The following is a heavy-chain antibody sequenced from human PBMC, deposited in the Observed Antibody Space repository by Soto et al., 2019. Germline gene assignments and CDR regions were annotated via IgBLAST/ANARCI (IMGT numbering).Heavy chain of an antibody. Sequence: EVQLVESGGGLVQPVGSLRLSCAASGFTFSSYAMHWVRQAPGKGLEYVSVITSSGGNTDYASSVKGRFTISRDNSKNTLYLQMGSLRAEDMAVYYCARRIPFGYGMDVWGQGTTVTVSS. J-gene: IGHJ6*02. CDR3: ARRIPFGYGMDV. CDR1: GFTFSSYA. D-gene: IGHD2-21*01. V-gene: IGHV3-64*01. CDR2: ITSSGGNT.